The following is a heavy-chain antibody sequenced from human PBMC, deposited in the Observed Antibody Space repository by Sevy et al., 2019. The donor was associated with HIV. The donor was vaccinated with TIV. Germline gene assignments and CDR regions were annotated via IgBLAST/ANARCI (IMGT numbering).Heavy chain of an antibody. Sequence: SGPTLVNPTQTLTLTCTFSGFSLSTTGVGVGWIRQPPGKALEWLGLIYWNDDQRYSPPLNSRLTITKDTSKNQVVLTMTNMDPVDTATYYCAHALGYCRSDTCSRFDPWGQGTLVTVSS. D-gene: IGHD2-15*01. CDR3: AHALGYCRSDTCSRFDP. V-gene: IGHV2-5*01. J-gene: IGHJ5*02. CDR1: GFSLSTTGVG. CDR2: IYWNDDQ.